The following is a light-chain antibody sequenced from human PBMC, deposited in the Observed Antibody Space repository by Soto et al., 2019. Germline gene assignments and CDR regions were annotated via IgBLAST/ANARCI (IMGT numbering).Light chain of an antibody. CDR1: QSVGRDF. Sequence: EIVLTQSPGTLSLSPGERATLSCRASQSVGRDFLAWYQHKPGQAPRLLIHRASSRATGIPDRFSGSGSGTDFILTISRLAPEDFALYYCQQYASSPLTFGGGTKVEIK. V-gene: IGKV3-20*01. CDR3: QQYASSPLT. CDR2: RAS. J-gene: IGKJ4*01.